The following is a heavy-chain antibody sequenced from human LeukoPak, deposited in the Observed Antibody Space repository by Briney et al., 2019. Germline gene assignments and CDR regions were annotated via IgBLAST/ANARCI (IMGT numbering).Heavy chain of an antibody. V-gene: IGHV3-30*18. CDR2: ISPDGSKT. Sequence: GGSLRLSCAASGLTFSTYGMHWVRQAPGKGLEWVAVISPDGSKTDSLESVKGRFTVSRDNSNSTLYLQINSVKAEDTAVYFCAKNPISGPQKHYYYGLDVWGQGTSVTVSS. CDR1: GLTFSTYG. D-gene: IGHD6-19*01. CDR3: AKNPISGPQKHYYYGLDV. J-gene: IGHJ6*02.